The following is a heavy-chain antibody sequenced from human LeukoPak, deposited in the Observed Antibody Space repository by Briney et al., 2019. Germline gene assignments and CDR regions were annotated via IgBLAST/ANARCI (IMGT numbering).Heavy chain of an antibody. J-gene: IGHJ6*03. V-gene: IGHV1-24*01. Sequence: ASVKVSCKVSGYTLTELSMHWVRQAPGKGLEWMGGFYPEDGETIYAQKFQGRVTMTEDTSRDTAYMELSSLRSEDTAVYYCARSHSSSWYEFYYYMDVWGKGTTVTVSS. CDR1: GYTLTELS. CDR3: ARSHSSSWYEFYYYMDV. CDR2: FYPEDGET. D-gene: IGHD6-13*01.